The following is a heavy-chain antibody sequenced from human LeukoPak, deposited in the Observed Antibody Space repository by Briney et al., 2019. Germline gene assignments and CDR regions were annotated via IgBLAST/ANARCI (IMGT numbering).Heavy chain of an antibody. CDR1: GFTFSTYG. J-gene: IGHJ6*02. CDR3: AKDMVQGDYYYGMDV. Sequence: GGSLRLSCAASGFTFSTYGMHWVRQAPGKGLEWVAYVHYDGSKIYYTDSVKGRFTISRDNSKNTLYLQMNSLRAEDTAVYYCAKDMVQGDYYYGMDVWGQGTTVTVSS. CDR2: VHYDGSKI. D-gene: IGHD3-10*01. V-gene: IGHV3-30*02.